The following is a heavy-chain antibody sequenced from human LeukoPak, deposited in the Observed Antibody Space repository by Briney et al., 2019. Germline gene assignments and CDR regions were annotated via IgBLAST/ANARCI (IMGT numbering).Heavy chain of an antibody. J-gene: IGHJ4*02. CDR1: GFTFSSYW. CDR2: IKQDGSEK. D-gene: IGHD6-13*01. CDR3: ARRGTSSSWAHFDY. Sequence: GGSLRLSCAASGFTFSSYWMTWVRQAPGKGLEWVAKIKQDGSEKYYVDSVKGRFTISRDNAKNSLYLQMNSLGAEDTAVYYCARRGTSSSWAHFDYWGQGTLVAVSS. V-gene: IGHV3-7*05.